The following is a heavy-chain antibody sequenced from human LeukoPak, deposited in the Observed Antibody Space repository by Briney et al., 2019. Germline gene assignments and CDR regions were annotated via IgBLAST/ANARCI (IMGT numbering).Heavy chain of an antibody. D-gene: IGHD4-23*01. J-gene: IGHJ4*02. V-gene: IGHV3-23*01. CDR2: ISGRGDYT. CDR3: VKDESGNGYFDY. CDR1: GFTFTNYA. Sequence: GGSLRLSRAASGFTFTNYAMSWVRQAPGKGLEWVSAISGRGDYTYYADSVKGRFTISRDNSKNTLYVQMNSLSAEDTAIYYCVKDESGNGYFDYWGQGILVTVSS.